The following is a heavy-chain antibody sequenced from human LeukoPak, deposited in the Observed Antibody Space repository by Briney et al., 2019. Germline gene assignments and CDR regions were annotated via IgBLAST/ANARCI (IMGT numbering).Heavy chain of an antibody. CDR2: IYYSGST. D-gene: IGHD2-2*01. V-gene: IGHV4-59*01. Sequence: PSETLSLTCTVSGGSISSYYWSWIRQPPGKGLEWIGYIYYSGSTNYDPSLKSRVTISVDTSKNQFSLKLSSVTAADTAVYYCAREGSCSGGFDYWGQGTLVTVSS. CDR1: GGSISSYY. CDR3: AREGSCSGGFDY. J-gene: IGHJ4*02.